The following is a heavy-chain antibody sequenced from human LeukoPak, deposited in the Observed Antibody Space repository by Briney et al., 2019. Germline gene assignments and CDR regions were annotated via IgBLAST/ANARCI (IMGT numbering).Heavy chain of an antibody. J-gene: IGHJ4*02. V-gene: IGHV3-11*04. D-gene: IGHD2-2*01. CDR2: ISSSDSTI. CDR3: ARADCSSTSCYELDY. Sequence: GGSLRLSCAGSGVTFSDYYMSWIRQDPGKGLDWFSYISSSDSTIYYTDSVKGRFTISRDNAKNSLYLQMNSLRADDTAVYYCARADCSSTSCYELDYWGQGTLVTVSS. CDR1: GVTFSDYY.